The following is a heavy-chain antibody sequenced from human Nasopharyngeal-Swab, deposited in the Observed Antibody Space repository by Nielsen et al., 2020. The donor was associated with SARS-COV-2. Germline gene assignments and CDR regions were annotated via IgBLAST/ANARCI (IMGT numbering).Heavy chain of an antibody. Sequence: GESLKISCAASGFTFSSYSMNWVRQAPGKGLEWVSSISSSSSYIYYADSVKGRFTIPRDNAKNSLYLQMSSLRAEDTAVYYCAREGVGAYYYYYHVDVWGQGTMVTVSS. J-gene: IGHJ6*02. CDR1: GFTFSSYS. CDR3: AREGVGAYYYYYHVDV. V-gene: IGHV3-21*01. CDR2: ISSSSSYI. D-gene: IGHD1-26*01.